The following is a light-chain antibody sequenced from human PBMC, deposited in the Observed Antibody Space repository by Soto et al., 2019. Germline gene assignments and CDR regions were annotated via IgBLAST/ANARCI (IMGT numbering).Light chain of an antibody. Sequence: DIQMTQSPSALSASVGDRVTITCQASQDTSNYLNWYQQKPGKAPKLLIYYAFNLETGVPSRFSGSGSGTDFTCTISSLAPEEIGTYYGPQYDNLPLSFGGGTKVEIK. J-gene: IGKJ4*01. CDR3: PQYDNLPLS. CDR2: YAF. V-gene: IGKV1-33*01. CDR1: QDTSNY.